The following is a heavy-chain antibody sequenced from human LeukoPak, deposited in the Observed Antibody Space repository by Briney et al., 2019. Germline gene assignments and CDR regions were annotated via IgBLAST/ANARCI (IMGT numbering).Heavy chain of an antibody. CDR1: GFTFSSYA. Sequence: PGGSLRLSCAASGFTFSSYAMHWVRQAPGKGLVWVSRINSDGSSTSYADSVKGRFTISRDNAKNTLYLQMNSLRAEDTAVYYCARGNTYYDFWSGYPGAYWGQGTLVTVSS. V-gene: IGHV3-74*01. D-gene: IGHD3-3*01. CDR2: INSDGSST. J-gene: IGHJ4*02. CDR3: ARGNTYYDFWSGYPGAY.